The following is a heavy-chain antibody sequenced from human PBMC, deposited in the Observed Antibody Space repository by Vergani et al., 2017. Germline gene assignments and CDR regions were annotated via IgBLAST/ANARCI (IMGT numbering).Heavy chain of an antibody. V-gene: IGHV4-34*01. CDR3: ASSSWYGYYFDY. J-gene: IGHJ4*02. CDR1: GGSFSGYY. D-gene: IGHD6-13*01. CDR2: INHSGST. Sequence: QVQLQQWGAGLLKPSETLSLTCAVSGGSFSGYYWSWIRQPPGKGLEWIGEINHSGSTNYNPSLNSRVTISVDTSTNQYSLKLSSVAAADTAVYYCASSSWYGYYFDYWGQGTLVTVSS.